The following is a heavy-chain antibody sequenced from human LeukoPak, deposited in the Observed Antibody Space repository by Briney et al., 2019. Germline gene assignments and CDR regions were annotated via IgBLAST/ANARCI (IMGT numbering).Heavy chain of an antibody. CDR1: GFTFSSYS. V-gene: IGHV3-74*01. Sequence: GGSLRLSCAASGFTFSSYSMNWVRHAPGKGLVWVSRIKSDGSTTTYADSVKGRFTISRDNAKSTVDLQMNSLRAEDTAVYYCARSYYDSSGYLFDFWGQGTLVTVSS. CDR3: ARSYYDSSGYLFDF. J-gene: IGHJ4*02. CDR2: IKSDGSTT. D-gene: IGHD3-22*01.